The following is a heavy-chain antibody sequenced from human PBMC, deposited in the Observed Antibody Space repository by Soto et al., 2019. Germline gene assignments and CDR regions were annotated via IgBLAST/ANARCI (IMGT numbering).Heavy chain of an antibody. CDR2: ISSSGSTI. CDR1: GFTFSDYY. Sequence: PGGSLRLSCAASGFTFSDYYMSWIRQAPGKGLEWVSYISSSGSTIYYADSVKGRFTISRDNAKNSLYLQMNSLRAEDTAVYYCARIASDLGYCISTSCPNWFDPWGQGTLVTVSS. CDR3: ARIASDLGYCISTSCPNWFDP. D-gene: IGHD2-2*01. V-gene: IGHV3-11*01. J-gene: IGHJ5*02.